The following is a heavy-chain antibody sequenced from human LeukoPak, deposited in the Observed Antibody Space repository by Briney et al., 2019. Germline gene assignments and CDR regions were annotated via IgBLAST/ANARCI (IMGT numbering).Heavy chain of an antibody. CDR2: VDPEDGET. CDR1: GYTFTDYY. CDR3: ATGVLRFLEWYYYMDV. V-gene: IGHV1-69-2*01. D-gene: IGHD3-3*01. J-gene: IGHJ6*03. Sequence: VKVSCKVSGYTFTDYYMHWVQQAPGKGLEWMGLVDPEDGETIYAEKFQGRVTITADTSTDTAYMELSSLRSEDTAVYYCATGVLRFLEWYYYMDVWGKGTTVTVSS.